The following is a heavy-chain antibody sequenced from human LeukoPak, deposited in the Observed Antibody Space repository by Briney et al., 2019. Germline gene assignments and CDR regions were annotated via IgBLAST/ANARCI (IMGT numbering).Heavy chain of an antibody. V-gene: IGHV4-59*01. CDR1: GGSFSGYY. D-gene: IGHD2-2*01. Sequence: SETLSLTCAVYGGSFSGYYWSWIRQPPGKGLEWIGYIYYSGSTNYNPSLKSRVTISVDTSKNQFSLKLSSVTAADTAVYYCARVVCSSTSCSFDYWGQGTLVTVSS. J-gene: IGHJ4*02. CDR2: IYYSGST. CDR3: ARVVCSSTSCSFDY.